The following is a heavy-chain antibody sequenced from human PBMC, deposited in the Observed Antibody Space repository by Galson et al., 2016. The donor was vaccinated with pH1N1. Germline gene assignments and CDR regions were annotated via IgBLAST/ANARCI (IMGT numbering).Heavy chain of an antibody. V-gene: IGHV1-46*01. J-gene: IGHJ4*02. CDR1: GYTFSSFY. CDR2: IDPSGVTT. Sequence: SGKVSCKASGYTFSSFYMHWVRQAPGQGHEWIGIIDPSGVTTIYAQKFQGRVTLTRDTSTRTVYMELTSLRSEDTAVYYCARDAGSYYGYFDYWGQGTLVTVSS. D-gene: IGHD3-10*01. CDR3: ARDAGSYYGYFDY.